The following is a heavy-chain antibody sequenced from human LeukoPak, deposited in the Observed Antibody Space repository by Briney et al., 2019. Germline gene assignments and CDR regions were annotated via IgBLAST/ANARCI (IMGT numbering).Heavy chain of an antibody. CDR2: IYYSGST. J-gene: IGHJ4*02. Sequence: PSETLSLTCTVSGGSISSGGYYWSWIRQHPGKGLEWIGYIYYSGSTYYNPSLKSRVTISVDTSKNQFFLKLSSVTAADTAVYYCARGNYGSGGYYFDYWGQGTLVTVSS. CDR3: ARGNYGSGGYYFDY. CDR1: GGSISSGGYY. V-gene: IGHV4-31*03. D-gene: IGHD3-10*01.